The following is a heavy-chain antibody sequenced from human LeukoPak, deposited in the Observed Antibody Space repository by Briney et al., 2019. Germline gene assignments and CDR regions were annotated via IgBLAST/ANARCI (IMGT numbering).Heavy chain of an antibody. CDR3: AKTVAGQSGANWYFDL. J-gene: IGHJ2*01. CDR2: ISGSGGST. CDR1: GFTFSSYA. V-gene: IGHV3-23*01. D-gene: IGHD6-19*01. Sequence: PGGSLRLSCAASGFTFSSYAMSWVRQAPGKGLEWVSAISGSGGSTYCADSVKGRFTISRDNSKNTLYLQMNSLRAEDTAVYYCAKTVAGQSGANWYFDLWGRGTLVTVSS.